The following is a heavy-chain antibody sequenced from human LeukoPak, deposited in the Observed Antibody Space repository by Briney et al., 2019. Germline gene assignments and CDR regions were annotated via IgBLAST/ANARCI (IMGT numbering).Heavy chain of an antibody. CDR3: ARGGGYCSSTSCSPPDY. CDR1: GGSISSYY. Sequence: PSETLSLPCTVSGGSISSYYWSWLRPPPGKGLEWIGYIYYSGSTNYNPSLKSRVTISVDTSKNQFSLKLSSVTAADTAVYYCARGGGYCSSTSCSPPDYWGQGTLVTVSS. D-gene: IGHD2-2*01. J-gene: IGHJ4*02. V-gene: IGHV4-59*08. CDR2: IYYSGST.